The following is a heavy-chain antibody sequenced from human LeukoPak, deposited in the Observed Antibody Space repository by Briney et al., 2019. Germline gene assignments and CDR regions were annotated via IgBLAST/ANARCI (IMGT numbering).Heavy chain of an antibody. V-gene: IGHV3-30*04. CDR3: ATHYYDSGGYYSPDY. Sequence: GGSLRLSCAASGFIFSSYAMHWVRQGPGKGLEWVALISYDGSNKYYVDSVKGRFTISRDNSQNTLYLQMNSLRAEDTAVYYCATHYYDSGGYYSPDYWGQGTLVTVS. D-gene: IGHD3-22*01. J-gene: IGHJ4*02. CDR1: GFIFSSYA. CDR2: ISYDGSNK.